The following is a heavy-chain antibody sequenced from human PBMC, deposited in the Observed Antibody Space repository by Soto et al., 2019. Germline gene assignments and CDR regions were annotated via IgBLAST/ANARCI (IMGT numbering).Heavy chain of an antibody. CDR1: CGSFSGYY. CDR2: VNPTGST. Sequence: KSSETLSLTCAVYCGSFSGYYWSWIRQSPGKGLGWIGEVNPTGSTKYNPSLKSRVTISVDTSKNQFSLNLNSVTAADTALYYCARSREQWLVDAFDIWGQGTMVTVSS. CDR3: ARSREQWLVDAFDI. J-gene: IGHJ3*02. D-gene: IGHD6-19*01. V-gene: IGHV4-34*01.